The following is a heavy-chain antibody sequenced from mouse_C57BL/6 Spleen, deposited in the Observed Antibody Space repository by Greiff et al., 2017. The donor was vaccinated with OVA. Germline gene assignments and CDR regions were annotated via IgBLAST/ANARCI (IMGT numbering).Heavy chain of an antibody. Sequence: EVKLMESGGGLVQSGRSLRLSCATSGFTFSDFYMEWVRQAPGKGLEWIAASRNKANDYTTEYSASVKGRFIVSRDTSQSILYLQMNALRAEDTAIYYCARVNYSKRDFDYWGQGTTLTVSS. J-gene: IGHJ2*01. CDR2: SRNKANDYTT. V-gene: IGHV7-1*01. CDR3: ARVNYSKRDFDY. CDR1: GFTFSDFY. D-gene: IGHD2-5*01.